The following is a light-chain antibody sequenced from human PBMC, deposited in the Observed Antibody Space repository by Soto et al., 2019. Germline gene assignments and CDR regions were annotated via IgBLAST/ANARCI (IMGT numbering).Light chain of an antibody. V-gene: IGKV3-20*01. J-gene: IGKJ2*01. CDR1: QSVSSTY. CDR2: GAS. CDR3: QRYDISPFP. Sequence: EIVLTQSPGTLSLSPGERATLSCRASQSVSSTYLAWYQQKSGQAPRLLIYGASSRATGIPDRFSGSGSGTDFTLTITRLEPEDFAVYYCQRYDISPFPFGQGTKLEIK.